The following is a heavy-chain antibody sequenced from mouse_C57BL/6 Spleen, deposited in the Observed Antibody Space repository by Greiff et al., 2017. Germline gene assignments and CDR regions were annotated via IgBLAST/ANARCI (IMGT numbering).Heavy chain of an antibody. CDR3: ARRSTTVVEGYDFDD. J-gene: IGHJ2*01. V-gene: IGHV1-80*01. CDR1: GYAFSSYW. CDR2: IYPGDGDT. Sequence: VQLQQSGAELVKPGASVKISCKASGYAFSSYWMNWVKQRPGKGLEWIGQIYPGDGDTNYNGKFKGKATVTADKSSSTAYMQLSSLTSEDSAVYFCARRSTTVVEGYDFDDWGQGTTLTVAS. D-gene: IGHD1-1*01.